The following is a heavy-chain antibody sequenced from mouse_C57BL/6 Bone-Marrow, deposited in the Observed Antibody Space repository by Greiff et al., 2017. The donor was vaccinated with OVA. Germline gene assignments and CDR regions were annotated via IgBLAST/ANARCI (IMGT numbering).Heavy chain of an antibody. CDR2: ISSGGSYT. CDR1: GFTFSSYG. J-gene: IGHJ4*01. V-gene: IGHV5-6*02. Sequence: EVKLVESGGDLVKPGGSLKLSCAASGFTFSSYGMSWVRQTPDKRLEWVATISSGGSYTYYPDSVKGRFTISRDNAKNTLYLQMSSLKSEDTAIYYCARHGRAMDYWGQGTSVTVSS. CDR3: ARHGRAMDY.